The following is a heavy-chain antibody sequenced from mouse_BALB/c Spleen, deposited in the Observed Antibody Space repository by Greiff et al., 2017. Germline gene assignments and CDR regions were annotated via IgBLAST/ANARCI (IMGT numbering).Heavy chain of an antibody. CDR3: ARGGVRAWFAY. D-gene: IGHD2-14*01. Sequence: VQGVESGPGLVAPSQSLSITCTVSGFSLTSYGVHWVRQPPGKGLEWLGVIWAGGSTNYNSALMSRLSISKDNSKSQVFLKMNSLQTDDTAMYYCARGGVRAWFAYWGQGTLVTVSA. CDR2: IWAGGST. CDR1: GFSLTSYG. V-gene: IGHV2-9*02. J-gene: IGHJ3*01.